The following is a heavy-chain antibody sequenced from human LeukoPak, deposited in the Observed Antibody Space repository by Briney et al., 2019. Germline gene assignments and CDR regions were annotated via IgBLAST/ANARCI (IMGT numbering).Heavy chain of an antibody. CDR3: AKVQYYYDSSGYPIQYFDY. D-gene: IGHD3-22*01. CDR2: MYLSGTT. J-gene: IGHJ4*02. CDR1: GDSINSLDL. Sequence: PSGTLSLTCTVSGDSINSLDLWSWVRQPPGKGLEWIGEMYLSGTTHSNPSVKSRVTISIDKSKNQFFLNLSSVTAEDTAVYYCAKVQYYYDSSGYPIQYFDYWGQGTLVTVSS. V-gene: IGHV4-4*02.